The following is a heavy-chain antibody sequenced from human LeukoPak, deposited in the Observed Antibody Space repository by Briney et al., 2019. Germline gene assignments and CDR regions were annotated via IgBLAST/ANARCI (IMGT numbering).Heavy chain of an antibody. CDR1: GFTFSSYA. CDR3: AKVVTWYFDL. V-gene: IGHV3-23*01. Sequence: PGGSLRLSCEASGFTFSSYAMSWVRQAPGKGLEWVSGISGSGDSTDYADSVKGRFTVSRDNPKNTLYLQINSLRAEDTAVYYCAKVVTWYFDLWGRGTLVTVSS. CDR2: ISGSGDST. J-gene: IGHJ2*01. D-gene: IGHD2-21*02.